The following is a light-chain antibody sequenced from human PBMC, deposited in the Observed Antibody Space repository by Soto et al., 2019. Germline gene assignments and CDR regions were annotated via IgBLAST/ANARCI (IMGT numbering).Light chain of an antibody. J-gene: IGKJ4*01. CDR3: QQRSNWPSLT. V-gene: IGKV3-11*01. CDR1: QSVGSY. Sequence: EIVLRQSPATLSLSPGERATLSCRSSQSVGSYLAWYQHKPGQAPRLLISDASNRATGIPARFSGSGSETDFTLNISSLEPEDSAVYYCQQRSNWPSLTFGGGTKVEIK. CDR2: DAS.